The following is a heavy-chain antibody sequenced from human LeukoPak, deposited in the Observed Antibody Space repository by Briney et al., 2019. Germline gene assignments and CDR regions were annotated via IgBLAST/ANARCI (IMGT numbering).Heavy chain of an antibody. CDR3: AKVPGDNNGWYWGGDFDY. CDR1: GFTFSSYA. CDR2: ISGSGGST. D-gene: IGHD6-19*01. Sequence: GGSLRLSCAASGFTFSSYAMSWVRQAPGKGLEWVSAISGSGGSTYYADSVKGRFTISRDNSKNTLYLQMNSLRAEDTAVYYCAKVPGDNNGWYWGGDFDYWGQGTLVTVSS. J-gene: IGHJ4*02. V-gene: IGHV3-23*01.